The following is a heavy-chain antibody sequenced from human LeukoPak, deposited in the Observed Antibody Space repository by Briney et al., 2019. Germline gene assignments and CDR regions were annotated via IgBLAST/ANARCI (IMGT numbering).Heavy chain of an antibody. D-gene: IGHD2-8*01. V-gene: IGHV1-69*13. CDR3: ATRRYCTNGVCPDY. Sequence: ASVKVSCKASGGTFSSYAISWVRQAPGQGLEWMGGIIPIFGTANYAQKFQGRVTITADESTSTAYMELSSLRSEDTAVYYCATRRYCTNGVCPDYWGQGTLVTVSS. J-gene: IGHJ4*02. CDR2: IIPIFGTA. CDR1: GGTFSSYA.